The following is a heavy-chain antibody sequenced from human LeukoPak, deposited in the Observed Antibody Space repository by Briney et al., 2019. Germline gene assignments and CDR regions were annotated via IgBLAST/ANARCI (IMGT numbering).Heavy chain of an antibody. V-gene: IGHV3-48*03. Sequence: GGSLRLSCAASGFTFSRYEMNWVRQAPGKGLEWVSYISSSGSTIYYADSVKGRFTISRDNAKNSLYLQMNSLRAEDTAVYYCAREDLSGYGEIDYWGQGTLVTVSS. CDR3: AREDLSGYGEIDY. CDR2: ISSSGSTI. J-gene: IGHJ4*02. D-gene: IGHD5-12*01. CDR1: GFTFSRYE.